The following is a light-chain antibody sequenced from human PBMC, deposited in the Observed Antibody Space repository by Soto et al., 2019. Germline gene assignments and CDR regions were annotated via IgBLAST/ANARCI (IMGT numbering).Light chain of an antibody. J-gene: IGKJ1*01. V-gene: IGKV4-1*01. Sequence: DFVMTQSPDSLAVSLGERATINCKSSQSVFWNDNKKNYLAWYQQKPGQPPKLLIHWASIRDFGVPDRFSGSGSGTEFALPISSLQAEDVAVYYCQQYYEVPRTFGQGTRVEIK. CDR1: QSVFWNDNKKNY. CDR2: WAS. CDR3: QQYYEVPRT.